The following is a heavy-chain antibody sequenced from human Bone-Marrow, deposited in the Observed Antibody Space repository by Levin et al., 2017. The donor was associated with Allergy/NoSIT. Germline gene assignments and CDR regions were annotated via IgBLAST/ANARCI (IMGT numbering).Heavy chain of an antibody. CDR2: IYYSGST. CDR1: GGSISSYY. CDR3: ARVATIAYYYYYGMDV. J-gene: IGHJ6*02. D-gene: IGHD5-12*01. V-gene: IGHV4-59*01. Sequence: SQTLSLTCTVSGGSISSYYWSWIRQPPGKGLEWIGYIYYSGSTNYNPSLKSRVTISVDTSKNQFSLKLSSVTAADTAVYYCARVATIAYYYYYGMDVWGQGTTVTVSS.